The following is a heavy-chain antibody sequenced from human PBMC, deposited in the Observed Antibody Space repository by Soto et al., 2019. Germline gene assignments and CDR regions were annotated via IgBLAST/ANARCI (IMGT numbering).Heavy chain of an antibody. V-gene: IGHV4-4*02. CDR1: CGSVISSNW. D-gene: IGHD3-22*01. J-gene: IGHJ5*02. CDR3: ASVGSDYDNSGYYLP. Sequence: PSETLSLTCIFSCGSVISSNWWSWVRQPPGKGLEWIGEIDHSGSTTYNPSLKSRATISVDKSENQFSLRLKSVTAADTAVYYCASVGSDYDNSGYYLPWGPGTLVTVSS. CDR2: IDHSGST.